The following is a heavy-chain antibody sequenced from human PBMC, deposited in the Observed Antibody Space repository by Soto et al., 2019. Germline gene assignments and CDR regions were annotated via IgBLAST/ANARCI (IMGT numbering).Heavy chain of an antibody. CDR3: ARDYGSGSYYTGDLDY. V-gene: IGHV1-2*02. D-gene: IGHD3-10*01. CDR1: GYTFTGYY. Sequence: ASVKVSCKASGYTFTGYYIHWVRQAPGQGLEWMGWINPNSGDTNYAQKFQGRVTMTRDTSISTAYMELSRLRSDGTAVYYCARDYGSGSYYTGDLDYWGQGTLVTVSS. J-gene: IGHJ4*02. CDR2: INPNSGDT.